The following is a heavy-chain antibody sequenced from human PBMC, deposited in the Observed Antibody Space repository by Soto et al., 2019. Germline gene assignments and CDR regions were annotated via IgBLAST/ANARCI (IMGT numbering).Heavy chain of an antibody. Sequence: ASVKVSCKASGGTFSSYAISWVRQAPGQGLEWMGGIIPIFGTANYAQKFQGRVTITADESTSTAYMELSSLRSEDTAVYYCARSRKNYYDSSGYMFDPWGQGTLVTVSS. CDR1: GGTFSSYA. J-gene: IGHJ5*02. CDR3: ARSRKNYYDSSGYMFDP. V-gene: IGHV1-69*13. D-gene: IGHD3-22*01. CDR2: IIPIFGTA.